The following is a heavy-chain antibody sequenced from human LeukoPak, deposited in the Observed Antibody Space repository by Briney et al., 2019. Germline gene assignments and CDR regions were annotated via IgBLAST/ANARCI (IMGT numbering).Heavy chain of an antibody. D-gene: IGHD2-2*01. J-gene: IGHJ4*02. CDR3: AKEKLGYCISSSCYSTYYFDY. CDR1: GFTFSNYA. V-gene: IGHV3-23*01. CDR2: ISVSGGNT. Sequence: GGSLRLSCAASGFTFSNYAMSWVRQAPGKGLEWVSAISVSGGNTYYADSVKGRFTISRDNSKNTLYLQINSLRAEDTALYYCAKEKLGYCISSSCYSTYYFDYWGQGTLVTVSS.